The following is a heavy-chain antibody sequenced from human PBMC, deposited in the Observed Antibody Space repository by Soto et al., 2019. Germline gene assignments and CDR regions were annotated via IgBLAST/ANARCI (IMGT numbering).Heavy chain of an antibody. CDR1: GFSFSNAW. J-gene: IGHJ4*02. Sequence: GSLRLSCAASGFSFSNAWISWVRQAPGRGLEWVCRSKSKTDGGTTDYAAPMKGRFTISRDDSKNTLYLQMNSLKTEDTDVYYCTPVAPPKITSVNFDYRGQGTLVTVSS. D-gene: IGHD1-20*01. CDR2: SKSKTDGGTT. CDR3: TPVAPPKITSVNFDY. V-gene: IGHV3-15*01.